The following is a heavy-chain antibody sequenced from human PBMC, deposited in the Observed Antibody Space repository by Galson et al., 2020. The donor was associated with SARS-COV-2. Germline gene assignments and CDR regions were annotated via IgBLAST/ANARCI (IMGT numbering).Heavy chain of an antibody. D-gene: IGHD4-17*01. CDR3: LRSPTLYGDHYEYYMDV. CDR1: GFTFSSYA. Sequence: GESLKISCAASGFTFSSYAMSWVRQAPGQRLEWVSVIYSGGSTYYADSVQGRFTISRDNSKNTLYLQMNSLTADDTAVYYCLRSPTLYGDHYEYYMDVWGKGTTVTTSS. CDR2: IYSGGST. V-gene: IGHV3-23*03. J-gene: IGHJ6*03.